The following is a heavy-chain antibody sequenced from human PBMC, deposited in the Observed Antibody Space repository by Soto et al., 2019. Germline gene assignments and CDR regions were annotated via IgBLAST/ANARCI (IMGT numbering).Heavy chain of an antibody. CDR3: TTDSHFTMKLVRFDY. D-gene: IGHD3-22*01. V-gene: IGHV3-15*07. Sequence: GLPLRLSCAASGFTFTTLWINWVRQAPGKGLEWVGRIKSKIDGGTTDFAAPVKGRFAISRDDSRNMVYFQMNSLEIEDTAVYYCTTDSHFTMKLVRFDYWGVGTLVTVSS. CDR1: GFTFTTLW. J-gene: IGHJ4*03. CDR2: IKSKIDGGTT.